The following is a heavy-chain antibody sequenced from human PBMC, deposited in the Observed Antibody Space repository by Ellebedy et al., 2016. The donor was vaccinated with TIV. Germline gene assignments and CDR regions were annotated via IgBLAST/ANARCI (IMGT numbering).Heavy chain of an antibody. J-gene: IGHJ4*02. CDR2: ISSSSNDI. CDR3: ARPLRNIVKGGFDY. D-gene: IGHD2-21*01. V-gene: IGHV3-21*01. Sequence: GGSLRLSCAASGFSFSSYGVNWVRQAPGMGLEWVSFISSSSNDISYADSVKGRFTISRDNAKNSLYLQMNSLRDEDTAVYYCARPLRNIVKGGFDYWGQGTLVTVSS. CDR1: GFSFSSYG.